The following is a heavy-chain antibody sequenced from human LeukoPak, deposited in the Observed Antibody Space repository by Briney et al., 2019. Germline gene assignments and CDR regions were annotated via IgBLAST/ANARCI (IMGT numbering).Heavy chain of an antibody. V-gene: IGHV1-2*02. CDR3: ARDFPTAGGIFDY. Sequence: ASVKVSCKASGYTFTGYYMHWVRQARGQGLEWMGWINPNSGGTNYAQKFQGRVTMTRDTSISTAYMELSRLRSDDTAVYYCARDFPTAGGIFDYWGQGTLVTVSS. D-gene: IGHD4-23*01. CDR1: GYTFTGYY. J-gene: IGHJ4*02. CDR2: INPNSGGT.